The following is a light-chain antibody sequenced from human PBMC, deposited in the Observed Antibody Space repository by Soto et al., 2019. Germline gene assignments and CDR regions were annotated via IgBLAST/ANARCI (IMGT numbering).Light chain of an antibody. CDR1: QSVSSSY. V-gene: IGKV3-20*01. J-gene: IGKJ1*01. Sequence: EIVLTQSPGTLSLSPGERATLSCRASQSVSSSYLAWYQQKPGQAPRLLIYGASSRATGIPDRFSGTGSGTDSTITISRLEPEDFAVYYCQKFGNSPQWTFGQGTKVEIK. CDR3: QKFGNSPQWT. CDR2: GAS.